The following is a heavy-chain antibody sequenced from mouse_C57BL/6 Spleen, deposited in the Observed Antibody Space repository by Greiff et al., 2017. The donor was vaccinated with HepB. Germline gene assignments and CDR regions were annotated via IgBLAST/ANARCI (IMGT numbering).Heavy chain of an antibody. J-gene: IGHJ3*01. CDR1: GYTFTSYW. Sequence: QVQLQQPGTELVKPGASVKLSCKASGYTFTSYWMHWVKQRPGQGLEWIGNINPSNGGTNYNEKFKSKATLTVDKSSSTAYMQLSSLTSEDSAVYYCARGRGMYDYVWGAWFAYWGQGTLVTVSA. CDR3: ARGRGMYDYVWGAWFAY. CDR2: INPSNGGT. D-gene: IGHD2-4*01. V-gene: IGHV1-53*01.